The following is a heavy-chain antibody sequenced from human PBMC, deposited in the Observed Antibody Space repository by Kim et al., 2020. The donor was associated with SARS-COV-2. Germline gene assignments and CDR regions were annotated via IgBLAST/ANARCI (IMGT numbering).Heavy chain of an antibody. J-gene: IGHJ4*02. CDR1: GFTFSTYS. D-gene: IGHD5-18*01. V-gene: IGHV3-23*01. CDR2: ITATGGIT. Sequence: GGSLRLSCAASGFTFSTYSMTWVRQAPGKGLEWVSGITATGGITHYADSVKGRFTISSDDSKNTLYLQLNSLRAEDTALYYCGKDHYGRSTGYRDYWGQ. CDR3: GKDHYGRSTGYRDY.